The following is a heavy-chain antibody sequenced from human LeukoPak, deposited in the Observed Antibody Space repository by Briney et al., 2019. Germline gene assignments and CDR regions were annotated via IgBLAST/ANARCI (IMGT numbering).Heavy chain of an antibody. CDR3: ARDTRYFDY. CDR2: ISGSGGST. V-gene: IGHV3-23*01. CDR1: GFTFSTYG. J-gene: IGHJ4*02. Sequence: GGSLRLSCAASGFTFSTYGINWVRQAPGKGLEWVSGISGSGGSTYYADSVKGRFTISRDNSKNTLYLQMNTLRAEDTAVYYCARDTRYFDYWGQGNMVTVSS.